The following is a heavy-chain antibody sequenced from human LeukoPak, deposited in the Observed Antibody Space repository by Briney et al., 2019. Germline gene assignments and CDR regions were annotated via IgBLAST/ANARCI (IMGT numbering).Heavy chain of an antibody. Sequence: GGSLRLSCVASGFSFSNYDMHWVRQATGKGLEWVSAIDTAGDTYYPGSVKGRFTISRENAKNSLYLQMNSLRAEDTAVYYCAKDHGQWLRGGLDYWGQGTLVTVSS. CDR3: AKDHGQWLRGGLDY. V-gene: IGHV3-13*01. J-gene: IGHJ4*02. CDR2: IDTAGDT. D-gene: IGHD6-19*01. CDR1: GFSFSNYD.